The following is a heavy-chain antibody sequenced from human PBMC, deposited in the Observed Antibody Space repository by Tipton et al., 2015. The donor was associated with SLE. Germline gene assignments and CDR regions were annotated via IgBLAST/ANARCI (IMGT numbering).Heavy chain of an antibody. J-gene: IGHJ3*02. V-gene: IGHV4-38-2*01. CDR3: ARPFYYYDSSGLSGAFDI. CDR1: GYSISSGYY. CDR2: IYHSGST. Sequence: GLVKPSETLSLTCAVSGYSISSGYYWGWIRQPPGKGLEWIGSIYHSGSTYYNPSLKSRVTISVDTSKNQFSLKLSSVTAADTAVYYCARPFYYYDSSGLSGAFDIWGQGTMVTVSS. D-gene: IGHD3-22*01.